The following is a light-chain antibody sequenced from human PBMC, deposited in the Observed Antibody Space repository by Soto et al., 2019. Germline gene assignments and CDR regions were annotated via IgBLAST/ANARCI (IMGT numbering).Light chain of an antibody. CDR3: SSYTDRKHLV. V-gene: IGLV2-8*01. Sequence: QSALTQSPSASGSPGQSVTISCTGTSSDIGGYNSVSWYQQHPGKAPKVMIYDVTKRPSGVHDRFSGSKSGNTASLTVSALQAEDEADYYCSSYTDRKHLVFGTGTKLTVL. CDR2: DVT. J-gene: IGLJ1*01. CDR1: SSDIGGYNS.